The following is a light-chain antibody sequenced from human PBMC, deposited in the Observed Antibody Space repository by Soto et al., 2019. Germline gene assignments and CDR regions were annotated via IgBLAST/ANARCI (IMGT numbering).Light chain of an antibody. J-gene: IGKJ4*01. CDR2: GAS. Sequence: EIVLTQSPGTLSLSPGERATLSCRASQSVSSSYLAWNQQKPGQAPRLLIYGASSRATGIPDRFSGSGSVTDFALSISRLEPEDFAVYYCQQYGSSSLTFGGGTKVEIK. V-gene: IGKV3-20*01. CDR1: QSVSSSY. CDR3: QQYGSSSLT.